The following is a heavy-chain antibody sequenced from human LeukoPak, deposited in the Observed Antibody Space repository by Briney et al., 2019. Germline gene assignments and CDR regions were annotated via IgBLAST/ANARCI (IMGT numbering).Heavy chain of an antibody. V-gene: IGHV3-9*01. Sequence: PGGSLRLSCAASGFTFDDYAMHWVRQAPGKGLEWVSGISWNSGSIGYADSVKGRFTISRDNAENSLYLQMNSLRAEDTALYYCAKDIDSFIVAAAGDYWGQGTLVTVSS. CDR3: AKDIDSFIVAAAGDY. CDR2: ISWNSGSI. CDR1: GFTFDDYA. D-gene: IGHD6-13*01. J-gene: IGHJ4*02.